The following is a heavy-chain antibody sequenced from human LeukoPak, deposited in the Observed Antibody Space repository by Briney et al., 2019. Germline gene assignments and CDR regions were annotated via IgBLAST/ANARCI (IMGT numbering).Heavy chain of an antibody. CDR3: ARHLPVAGYPYFDY. V-gene: IGHV4-59*08. J-gene: IGHJ4*02. CDR1: GGSISPYY. Sequence: SEPLSLTCTVSGGSISPYYWSWLRQPPGKTLEWIGYIYFTGSTNYNPSLKSRLTISLHTSKNQFSLNLSSVTAADTAVYYCARHLPVAGYPYFDYWGQGALVTVSS. D-gene: IGHD6-19*01. CDR2: IYFTGST.